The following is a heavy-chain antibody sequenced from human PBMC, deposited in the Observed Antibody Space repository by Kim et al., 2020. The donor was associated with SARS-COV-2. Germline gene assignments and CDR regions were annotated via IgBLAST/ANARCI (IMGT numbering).Heavy chain of an antibody. CDR2: ISYDGSNK. CDR1: GFTFSSYG. D-gene: IGHD3-10*01. J-gene: IGHJ4*02. Sequence: GGSLRLSCAASGFTFSSYGMHWVRQAPGKGLEWVAVISYDGSNKYYADSVKGRFTISRDNSKNTLYLQMNSLRAEDTAVYYCAKIKSAVRGVMSFDYWGQGTLVTVSS. V-gene: IGHV3-30*18. CDR3: AKIKSAVRGVMSFDY.